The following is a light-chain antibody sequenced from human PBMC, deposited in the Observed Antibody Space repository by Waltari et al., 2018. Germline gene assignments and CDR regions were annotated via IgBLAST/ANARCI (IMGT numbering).Light chain of an antibody. CDR3: AAWDDSLNGWV. CDR2: SND. CDR1: NSNIGSKT. J-gene: IGLJ3*02. V-gene: IGLV1-44*01. Sequence: QSALTQPPSASGTPGQRVTMSCSGSNSNIGSKTVNWYQQFPGTATKLLIYSNDQRPSGVPDRVSGSKSGTSASLAISGLQSEDEADYYCAAWDDSLNGWVFGGGTKLTVL.